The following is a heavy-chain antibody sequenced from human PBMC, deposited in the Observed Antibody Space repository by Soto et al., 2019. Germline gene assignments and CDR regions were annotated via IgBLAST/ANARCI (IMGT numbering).Heavy chain of an antibody. CDR3: AKDPPIAVASNDAFDI. V-gene: IGHV3-23*01. Sequence: GGSLRLSCAASGFTFSSYAMSWVRQDPGKGLEWVSAISGSGGSTYYADSVKGRFTISRDNSKNTLYLQMNSLRAEDTAVYYCAKDPPIAVASNDAFDIWGQGTMVTVSS. CDR1: GFTFSSYA. J-gene: IGHJ3*02. CDR2: ISGSGGST. D-gene: IGHD6-19*01.